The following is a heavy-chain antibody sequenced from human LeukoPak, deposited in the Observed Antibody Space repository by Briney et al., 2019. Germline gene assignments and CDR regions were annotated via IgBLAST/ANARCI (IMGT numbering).Heavy chain of an antibody. CDR3: AKDYAVGSIDY. CDR1: GFTFSTYA. J-gene: IGHJ4*02. D-gene: IGHD3-16*01. V-gene: IGHV3-30*04. Sequence: GRSLRLSCAASGFTFSTYAMHWVRQAPGKGLEWVAVISYDGSSKYYADSVEGRFTISRDNSKNTVSLQMESLRAEDTALYYCAKDYAVGSIDYWGQGTPVTVSS. CDR2: ISYDGSSK.